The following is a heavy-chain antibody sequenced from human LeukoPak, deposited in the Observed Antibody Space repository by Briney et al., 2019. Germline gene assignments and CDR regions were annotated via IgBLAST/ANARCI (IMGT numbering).Heavy chain of an antibody. D-gene: IGHD5-18*01. CDR2: ISSGSSYT. V-gene: IGHV3-11*06. CDR3: ARGKAAAGYSYGPDY. Sequence: GGSLRLSCAASGFTFSDYYMSWIRQAPGKGLEWVSYISSGSSYTNYADSVKGRFTISRDNAKNSLYLQMNSLRAEDTAVYYCARGKAAAGYSYGPDYWGQGTLVTVSS. J-gene: IGHJ4*02. CDR1: GFTFSDYY.